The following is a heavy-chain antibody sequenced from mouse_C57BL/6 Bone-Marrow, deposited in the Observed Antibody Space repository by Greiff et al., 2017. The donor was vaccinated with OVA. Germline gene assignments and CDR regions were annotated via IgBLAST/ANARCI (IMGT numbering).Heavy chain of an antibody. D-gene: IGHD1-2*01. V-gene: IGHV1-19*01. J-gene: IGHJ1*03. Sequence: EVQLQQSGPVLVKPGASVKMSCKASGYTFTDYYMNWVKQSHGKSLEWIGVINPYNGGTSYNQKFKGKATLTVDKSSSTAYMELNSLTSEDSAVYYGAREDSALKVWGTGTTVTVSS. CDR1: GYTFTDYY. CDR3: AREDSALKV. CDR2: INPYNGGT.